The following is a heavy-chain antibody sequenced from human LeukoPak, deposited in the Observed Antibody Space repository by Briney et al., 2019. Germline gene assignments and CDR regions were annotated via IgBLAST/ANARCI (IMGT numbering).Heavy chain of an antibody. CDR1: GGSISSYY. V-gene: IGHV4-59*01. D-gene: IGHD3-9*01. Sequence: SETLSLTCTVSGGSISSYYWSWIRQPPGRGLEWIGYIYYSGSTNYNPSLKSRVTISVDTSKNQFSLKLSSVTAADTAVYYCARDILTGYSDYWGQGTLVTVSS. CDR2: IYYSGST. CDR3: ARDILTGYSDY. J-gene: IGHJ4*02.